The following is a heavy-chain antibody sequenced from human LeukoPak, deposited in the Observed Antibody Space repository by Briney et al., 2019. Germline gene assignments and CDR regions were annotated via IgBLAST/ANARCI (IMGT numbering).Heavy chain of an antibody. CDR1: GFSFISYA. D-gene: IGHD3-22*01. CDR3: AKDLSYDDSSGYYSWFDA. Sequence: EGCLSLSCAPSGFSFISYAMNSVRQAPGKGLEWVSAISGSGCCTFYADSVKGRLSISRGNSNYSLCLPLNCLLSEHTAVHECAKDLSYDDSSGYYSWFDACGQGTLVTVSS. V-gene: IGHV3-23*01. J-gene: IGHJ5*02. CDR2: ISGSGCCT.